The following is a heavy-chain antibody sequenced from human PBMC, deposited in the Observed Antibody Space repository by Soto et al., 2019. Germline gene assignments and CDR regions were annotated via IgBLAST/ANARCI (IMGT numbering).Heavy chain of an antibody. CDR3: ARRGYCSGGSCPLGFDY. V-gene: IGHV1-46*03. Sequence: QVPLVQSGAEVKKPGASVKVPCKASGNTFTTYYVHWVRQAPGQGLEWMGVINPRDGGTSYAQKFRVRVTMTRDTSTSTVYMELSSLRSEDTAMYYCARRGYCSGGSCPLGFDYWGKGTLVTVSS. D-gene: IGHD2-15*01. CDR2: INPRDGGT. CDR1: GNTFTTYY. J-gene: IGHJ4*02.